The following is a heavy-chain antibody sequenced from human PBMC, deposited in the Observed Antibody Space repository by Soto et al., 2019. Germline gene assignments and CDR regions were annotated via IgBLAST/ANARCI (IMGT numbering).Heavy chain of an antibody. CDR3: ARHMSIVLMVYTIQPHYFDY. CDR2: IYHSGST. Sequence: PSETLSLTCTVSGGSISSSSYYWGWIRQPPGKGLEWIGSIYHSGSTYYNPSLKSRVTVSVDTSKNQFSLKLSSVTAADTAVYYCARHMSIVLMVYTIQPHYFDYWGQGTLVTVPQ. D-gene: IGHD2-8*01. V-gene: IGHV4-39*01. CDR1: GGSISSSSYY. J-gene: IGHJ4*02.